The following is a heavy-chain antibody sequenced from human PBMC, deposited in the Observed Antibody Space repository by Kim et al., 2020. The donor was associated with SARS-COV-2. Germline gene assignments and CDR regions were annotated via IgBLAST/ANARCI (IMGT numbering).Heavy chain of an antibody. CDR2: MSTKGDTT. CDR1: GFTFSTYT. D-gene: IGHD3-16*01. Sequence: GGSLRLSCSASGFTFSTYTMHWVRQAPGKGLEYVSAMSTKGDTTYNADSVKGRFTISRDNSKNTLYLEMSSLRAEDTAVYYCVRELGTHLGAFYIWGQWT. J-gene: IGHJ3*02. CDR3: VRELGTHLGAFYI. V-gene: IGHV3-64D*06.